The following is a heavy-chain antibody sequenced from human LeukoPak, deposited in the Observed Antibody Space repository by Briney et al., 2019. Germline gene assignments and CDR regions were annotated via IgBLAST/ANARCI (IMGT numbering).Heavy chain of an antibody. D-gene: IGHD6-19*01. V-gene: IGHV4-34*01. CDR1: GGSFSGYY. CDR2: INHSGST. J-gene: IGHJ6*03. CDR3: ARGRPPIAVAGYYYYYYMDV. Sequence: SETLSLTCAVYGGSFSGYYWNWIRQPPGKGLKWIGEINHSGSTNYNPSLNSRVTISVDTSKNQFSLKLSSVTAADTAVYYCARGRPPIAVAGYYYYYYMDVWGKGTTVTVSS.